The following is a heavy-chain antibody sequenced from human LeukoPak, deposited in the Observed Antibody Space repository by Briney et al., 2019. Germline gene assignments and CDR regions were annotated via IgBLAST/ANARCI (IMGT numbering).Heavy chain of an antibody. CDR2: ISGSGGST. Sequence: GGSLRLSCAASGFTFSSYAMSWVRQAPGKGLEWVSAISGSGGSTYYADSVKGRFTISRDNSKNTLYLQMNSLRAEDTAVYYCAPGGSSSWYGEYFQHWGQGTLVTVSS. CDR3: APGGSSSWYGEYFQH. V-gene: IGHV3-23*01. CDR1: GFTFSSYA. D-gene: IGHD6-13*01. J-gene: IGHJ1*01.